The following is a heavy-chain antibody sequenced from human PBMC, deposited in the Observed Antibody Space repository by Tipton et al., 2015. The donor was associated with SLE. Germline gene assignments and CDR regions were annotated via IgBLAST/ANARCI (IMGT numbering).Heavy chain of an antibody. CDR2: INHSGST. D-gene: IGHD1-26*01. J-gene: IGHJ5*02. V-gene: IGHV4-34*01. CDR3: ARDLGRGYNWFDP. Sequence: TLSLTCAVYGGSFSGYYWSWIRQPPGKGLEWIGEINHSGSTKYNPSLKSRVTISVDTSKNQFSLKLSSVTAADTAVYYCARDLGRGYNWFDPWGQGTLVTVSS. CDR1: GGSFSGYY.